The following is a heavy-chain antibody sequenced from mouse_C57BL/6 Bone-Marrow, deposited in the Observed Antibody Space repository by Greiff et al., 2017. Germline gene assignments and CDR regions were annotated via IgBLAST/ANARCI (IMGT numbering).Heavy chain of an antibody. CDR2: IRNKANGYTT. V-gene: IGHV7-3*01. D-gene: IGHD4-1*01. Sequence: EVKLVESGGGLVQPGGSLSLSCAASGFTFTDYYMSWVRQPPGKALEWLGFIRNKANGYTTEYSASVKGRFTISRDNSQSILYLQMNALRAEDSATYYCARYRVGRLYCDVWGTGTTVTVSS. J-gene: IGHJ1*03. CDR3: ARYRVGRLYCDV. CDR1: GFTFTDYY.